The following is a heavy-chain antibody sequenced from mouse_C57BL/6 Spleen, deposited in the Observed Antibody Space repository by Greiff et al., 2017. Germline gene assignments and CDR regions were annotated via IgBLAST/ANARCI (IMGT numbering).Heavy chain of an antibody. Sequence: EVKLVESGGGLVKPGGSLKLSCAASGFTFSSYAMSWVRQTPEKRLEWVATISDGGSYTYYPDNVKGRFTISRDNAKNNLYLQMSHLKSEDTAMYYCARSSYGFAYWGQGTLVTVSA. CDR1: GFTFSSYA. D-gene: IGHD1-1*01. CDR3: ARSSYGFAY. J-gene: IGHJ3*01. CDR2: ISDGGSYT. V-gene: IGHV5-4*03.